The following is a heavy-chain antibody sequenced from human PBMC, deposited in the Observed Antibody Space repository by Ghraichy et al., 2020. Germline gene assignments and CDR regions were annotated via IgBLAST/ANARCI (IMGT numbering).Heavy chain of an antibody. CDR2: IYYSGST. V-gene: IGHV4-39*01. D-gene: IGHD3-3*01. J-gene: IGHJ5*02. CDR3: ARQGRADTYYDFWSGYYNWFVP. CDR1: GGSISSSSYY. Sequence: SETLSLTCTVSGGSISSSSYYWGWIRQPPGKGLEWIGSIYYSGSTYYNPSLKSRVTISVDTSKNQFSLKLSSVTAADPAVYYCARQGRADTYYDFWSGYYNWFVPWGQGTRVTVSS.